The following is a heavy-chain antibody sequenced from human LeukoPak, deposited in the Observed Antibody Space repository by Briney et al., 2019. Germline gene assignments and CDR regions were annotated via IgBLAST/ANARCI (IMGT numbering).Heavy chain of an antibody. CDR1: GGSISSGGYY. CDR3: ARSTTVTTFGFNPNNWFDP. D-gene: IGHD4-11*01. Sequence: SQTLSLTCTVSGGSISSGGYYWSWIRQHPGKGLEWIGYIYYSGSTYYNPSPKSRVTISVDTSKNQFSLKLSSVTAADTAVYYCARSTTVTTFGFNPNNWFDPWGQGTLVTVSS. CDR2: IYYSGST. J-gene: IGHJ5*02. V-gene: IGHV4-31*03.